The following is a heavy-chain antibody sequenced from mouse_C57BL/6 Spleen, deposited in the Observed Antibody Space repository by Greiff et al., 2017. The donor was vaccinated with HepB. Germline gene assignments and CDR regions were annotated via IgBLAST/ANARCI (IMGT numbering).Heavy chain of an antibody. V-gene: IGHV1-15*01. J-gene: IGHJ3*01. CDR1: GYTFTDYE. CDR3: TSSLYYSNFWFAY. Sequence: VQGVESGAELVRPGASVTLSCKASGYTFTDYEMHWVKQTPVHGLEWIGAIDPETGGTAYNQKFKGKAILTADKSSSTAYMELRSLTSEDSAVYYCTSSLYYSNFWFAYWGQGTLVTVSA. D-gene: IGHD2-5*01. CDR2: IDPETGGT.